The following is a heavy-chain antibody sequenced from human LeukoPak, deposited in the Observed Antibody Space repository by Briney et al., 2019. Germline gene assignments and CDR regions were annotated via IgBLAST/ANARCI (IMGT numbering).Heavy chain of an antibody. Sequence: GGSLRLSCAVSGYTFSTYGIHWVRQAPGKGLEGVGVISYEGSNKYYADSVKGRFTISRDNSKNTLYLQMNSLRAEDTAIYYCAKDRGSFTYYFDYWGQGTLITVSS. D-gene: IGHD1-26*01. CDR1: GYTFSTYG. V-gene: IGHV3-30*18. CDR3: AKDRGSFTYYFDY. CDR2: ISYEGSNK. J-gene: IGHJ4*02.